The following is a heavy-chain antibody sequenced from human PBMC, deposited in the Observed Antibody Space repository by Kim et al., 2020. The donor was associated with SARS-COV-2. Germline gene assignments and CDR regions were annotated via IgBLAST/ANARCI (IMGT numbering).Heavy chain of an antibody. CDR3: ARYPRRGYSGYFSDY. Sequence: PSLKSRVTISVDTSKNQFSLKLSSVTAADTAVYYCARYPRRGYSGYFSDYWGQGTLVTVSS. D-gene: IGHD5-12*01. J-gene: IGHJ4*02. V-gene: IGHV4-30-2*05.